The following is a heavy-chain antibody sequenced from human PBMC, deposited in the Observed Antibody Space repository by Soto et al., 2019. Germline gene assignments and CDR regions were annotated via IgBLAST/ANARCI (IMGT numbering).Heavy chain of an antibody. CDR2: IMPIFRTP. CDR1: GGAFRNSA. V-gene: IGHV1-69*12. D-gene: IGHD1-1*01. J-gene: IGHJ6*02. Sequence: QVQLEQSGAEVKKPGSSVKVSCKASGGAFRNSAISWVRHAPGQGLEWMGGIMPIFRTPDYAQKFQGRVTITADESTSTAYMELSGLRSDYTAVYFCARDNDRPQLGGNYYYILDVWGHGTTVTVSS. CDR3: ARDNDRPQLGGNYYYILDV.